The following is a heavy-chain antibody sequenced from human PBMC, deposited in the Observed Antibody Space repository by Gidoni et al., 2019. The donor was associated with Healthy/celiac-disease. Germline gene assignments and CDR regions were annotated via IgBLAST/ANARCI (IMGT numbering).Heavy chain of an antibody. Sequence: EVQLVESGGGLVQPGGSLRLSCAASVFTFSIDWMSLVRQAPGKGLEWVANIKQDGSEKYYVDSVKGRFTISRDNAKNSLYLQMNSLRAEDTAVYYCARDYYDSSGYFPIYYYYYMDVWGKGTTVTVSS. V-gene: IGHV3-7*01. CDR3: ARDYYDSSGYFPIYYYYYMDV. D-gene: IGHD3-22*01. J-gene: IGHJ6*03. CDR1: VFTFSIDW. CDR2: IKQDGSEK.